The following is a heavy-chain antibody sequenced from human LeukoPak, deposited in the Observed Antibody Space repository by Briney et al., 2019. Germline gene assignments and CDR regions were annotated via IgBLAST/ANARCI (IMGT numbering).Heavy chain of an antibody. CDR3: ARGGYCSSTSCFESWFDP. CDR1: GFTFSSYG. V-gene: IGHV3-33*01. CDR2: IWYDGSNK. Sequence: GGSLRLSCAASGFTFSSYGMHWVRQAPGKGLEWVAVIWYDGSNKYYADSVKGRFTISRDNSKITLYLQMNSLRAEDTAVYYCARGGYCSSTSCFESWFDPWGQGTLVTVSS. J-gene: IGHJ5*02. D-gene: IGHD2-2*01.